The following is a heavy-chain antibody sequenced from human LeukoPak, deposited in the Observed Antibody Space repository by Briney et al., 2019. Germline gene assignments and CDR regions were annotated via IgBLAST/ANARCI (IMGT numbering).Heavy chain of an antibody. D-gene: IGHD2/OR15-2a*01. CDR2: IFAGGDV. CDR3: ARVSFYAFDT. J-gene: IGHJ3*02. Sequence: GGSLRLSCAASGFSVSNHHMSWVRQAPGKGLEWVSIIFAGGDVYYADSVKGRFTISRDNVKNMVFLQMNRLTGEDTALYYCARVSFYAFDTWGQGTRVTVSS. CDR1: GFSVSNHH. V-gene: IGHV3-53*01.